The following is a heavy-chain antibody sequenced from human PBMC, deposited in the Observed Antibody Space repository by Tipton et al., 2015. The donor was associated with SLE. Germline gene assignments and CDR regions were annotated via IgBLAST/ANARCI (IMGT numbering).Heavy chain of an antibody. J-gene: IGHJ6*02. CDR3: ARRGGVSGPHCGRDV. CDR2: IYYSGST. D-gene: IGHD3-3*01. CDR1: GGSISSGGYY. V-gene: IGHV4-31*03. Sequence: TLSLTCTVSGGSISSGGYYWSWIRQHPGKGLEWIGYIYYSGSTYYNPSLKSRVTISVDTSKNQVSLKLSSVTAADTAVYYCARRGGVSGPHCGRDVWCQGSTVAVSS.